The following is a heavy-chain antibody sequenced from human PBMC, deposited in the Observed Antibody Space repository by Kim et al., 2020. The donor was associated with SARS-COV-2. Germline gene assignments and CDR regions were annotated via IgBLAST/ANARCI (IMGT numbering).Heavy chain of an antibody. CDR2: IRRKVYGGTI. J-gene: IGHJ5*02. Sequence: GGSLRLSCTASGFTFGDYAMSWFRQAPGKGLDWVGFIRRKVYGGTIEYAASVKGRFTISRDDSKSIAYLQMNSLKTEDTGVYYCTRDGGAVTMFPNWFDPWGQGTLVTVSS. CDR3: TRDGGAVTMFPNWFDP. CDR1: GFTFGDYA. D-gene: IGHD3-10*02. V-gene: IGHV3-49*03.